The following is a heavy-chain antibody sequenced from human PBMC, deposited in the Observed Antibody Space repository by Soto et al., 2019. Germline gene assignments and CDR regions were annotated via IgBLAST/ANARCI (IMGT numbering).Heavy chain of an antibody. D-gene: IGHD4-17*01. CDR2: INHSGST. CDR3: AREAEMTTVTTGYYYYGMDV. J-gene: IGHJ6*02. Sequence: PSETLSLTCAVYGGSFSGYYWSWIRQPPGKGLEWIGEINHSGSTNYNPSLKSRVTISVDTSKNQFSLKLSSVTAADTAVYYCAREAEMTTVTTGYYYYGMDVWGQGTTVTVSS. V-gene: IGHV4-34*01. CDR1: GGSFSGYY.